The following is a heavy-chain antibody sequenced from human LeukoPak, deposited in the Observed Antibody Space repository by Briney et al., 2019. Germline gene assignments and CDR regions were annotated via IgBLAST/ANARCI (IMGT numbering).Heavy chain of an antibody. CDR3: ARAGDCSSTSCPWGNYMDV. V-gene: IGHV1-69*01. D-gene: IGHD2-2*01. CDR2: IIPIFGTA. CDR1: GGTFSSYA. J-gene: IGHJ6*03. Sequence: ASVKVSCKASGGTFSSYAISWVRQAPGQGLEWMGGIIPIFGTANYAQKFQGRVTITADESTSTAYMELSSLRSEDTAVYYCARAGDCSSTSCPWGNYMDVWGKGTTVTVSS.